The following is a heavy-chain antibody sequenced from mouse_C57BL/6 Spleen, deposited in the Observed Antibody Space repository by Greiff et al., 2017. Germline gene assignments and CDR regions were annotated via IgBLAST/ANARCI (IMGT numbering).Heavy chain of an antibody. CDR2: LNSDGGST. V-gene: IGHV5-2*01. Sequence: EVHLVESGGGLVQPGESLKLSCESNEYEFPSHDMSWVRKTPEKRLELVAALNSDGGSTYYPDTMERRFIISRDNTKKTLYLQMSSLRSEDTALYYCARSTLMRGYYYAMDYWGQGTSVTVSS. CDR3: ARSTLMRGYYYAMDY. CDR1: EYEFPSHD. J-gene: IGHJ4*01. D-gene: IGHD5-1*01.